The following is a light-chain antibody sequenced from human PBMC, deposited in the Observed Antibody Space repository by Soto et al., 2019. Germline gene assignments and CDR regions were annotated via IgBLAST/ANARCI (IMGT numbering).Light chain of an antibody. Sequence: EILMTQSPATLSLSPGERATISCRASQSVSSYFAWYQQNPGQAPRLLIYYASTRATGIPARFSVSGSGTDLTLTITILEPEDYAVYYCQQRSNRSSTTFGPGTKVDIK. CDR1: QSVSSY. CDR2: YAS. J-gene: IGKJ3*01. CDR3: QQRSNRSSTT. V-gene: IGKV3-11*01.